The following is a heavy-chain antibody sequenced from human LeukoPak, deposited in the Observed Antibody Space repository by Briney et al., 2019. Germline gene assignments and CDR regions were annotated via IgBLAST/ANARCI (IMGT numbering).Heavy chain of an antibody. V-gene: IGHV3-64*01. J-gene: IGHJ4*02. D-gene: IGHD5-24*01. CDR1: GFTFSSYA. CDR2: ISSNGGST. CDR3: ARDDGYNSVGLGTNFDY. Sequence: GGSLRLSCAASGFTFSSYAMHWVRQAPGKGLEYVSAISSNGGSTHYANSVKGRFTISRDNSKNTLYLQMGSLRAEDMAVYYCARDDGYNSVGLGTNFDYWGQGTLVTVSS.